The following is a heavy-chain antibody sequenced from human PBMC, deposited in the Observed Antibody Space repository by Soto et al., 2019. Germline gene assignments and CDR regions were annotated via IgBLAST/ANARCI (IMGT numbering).Heavy chain of an antibody. CDR1: GFTFSSYG. V-gene: IGHV3-33*01. J-gene: IGHJ6*02. D-gene: IGHD6-6*01. CDR2: IWYDGSNK. Sequence: QVQLVESGGGVVQPGRSLRLSCAASGFTFSSYGMHWVHQAPGKGLEWVAVIWYDGSNKFYADSVKGRFTISRDNSKNTLYLQMNSLGAEDTAVYYCARAQGIAARVAYYYYGMVLWGQGTTVTVSS. CDR3: ARAQGIAARVAYYYYGMVL.